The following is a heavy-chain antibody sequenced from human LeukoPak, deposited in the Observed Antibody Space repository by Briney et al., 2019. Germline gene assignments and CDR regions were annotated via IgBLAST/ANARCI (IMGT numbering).Heavy chain of an antibody. CDR2: INFNSGGT. V-gene: IGHV1-2*03. CDR3: ARLYSDSSGYNYWFDP. J-gene: IGHJ5*02. D-gene: IGHD3-22*01. CDR1: GYTFTGYY. Sequence: LVASVKVSCKASGYTFTGYYIHWVRQAPGQGLEWMGWINFNSGGTNYAQKFQGRVTMTRDTSISTAYMELSRLRSDDTAVYYCARLYSDSSGYNYWFDPWGQGTLVTVSS.